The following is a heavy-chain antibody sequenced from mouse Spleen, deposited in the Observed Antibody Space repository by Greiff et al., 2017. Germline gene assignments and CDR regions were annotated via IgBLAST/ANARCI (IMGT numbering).Heavy chain of an antibody. Sequence: QVQLQQPGAELVRPGSSVKLSCKASGYTFTSYWMHWVKQRPIQGLEWIGNIDPSDSETNYNQKFKDKATLTVDKSSSTAYMQLSSLTSEDSAVYYCARWGDPYWYFDVWGAGTTVTVSS. CDR2: IDPSDSET. J-gene: IGHJ1*01. V-gene: IGHV1-52*01. CDR1: GYTFTSYW. CDR3: ARWGDPYWYFDV.